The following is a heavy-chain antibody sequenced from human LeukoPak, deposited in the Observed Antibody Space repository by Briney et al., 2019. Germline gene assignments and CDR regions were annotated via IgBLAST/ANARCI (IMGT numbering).Heavy chain of an antibody. CDR1: GFTFSSYA. V-gene: IGHV3-30*04. Sequence: GGSLRLSCAASGFTFSSYAMHWVRQAPGRGLEWVTVISYDGSNGYYTGSVKGRFTISRDNSQNTLYVQVSSLRPEDTAVYYCVREVTSGSFDYWGQGTLVTVSS. CDR3: VREVTSGSFDY. D-gene: IGHD1-26*01. CDR2: ISYDGSNG. J-gene: IGHJ4*02.